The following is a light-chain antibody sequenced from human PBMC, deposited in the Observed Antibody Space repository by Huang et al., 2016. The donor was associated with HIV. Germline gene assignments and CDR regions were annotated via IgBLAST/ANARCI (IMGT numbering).Light chain of an antibody. CDR1: QSIRTY. J-gene: IGKJ4*01. CDR2: VAS. V-gene: IGKV1-39*01. CDR3: QQSYSALGLT. Sequence: DIQMTQSPSSLSASVGDRVTIACRASQSIRTYLNWYQQKPGKAPRLLIHVASSLQSGVPSRCSGSGSGTDFTLTISSLQPEDFATYYCQQSYSALGLTFGGGTKVEIK.